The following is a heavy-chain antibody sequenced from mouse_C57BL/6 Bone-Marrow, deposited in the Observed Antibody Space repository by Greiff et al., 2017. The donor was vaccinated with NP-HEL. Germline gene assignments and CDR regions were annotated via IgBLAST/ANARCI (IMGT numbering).Heavy chain of an antibody. CDR3: ARANGYDAFAY. J-gene: IGHJ3*01. CDR1: GYTFTDYN. V-gene: IGHV1-18*01. Sequence: EVLLVESGPELVKPGASVKIPCKASGYTFTDYNMDWVKQSHGKSLEWIGDINPNNGGTIYNQKFKGKATLTVDKSSSTAYMELRSLTSEDTAVYYCARANGYDAFAYWGQGTLVTVSA. CDR2: INPNNGGT. D-gene: IGHD2-2*01.